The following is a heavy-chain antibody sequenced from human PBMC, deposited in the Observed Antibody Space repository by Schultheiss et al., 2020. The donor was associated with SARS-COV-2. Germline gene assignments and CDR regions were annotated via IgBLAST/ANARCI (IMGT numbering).Heavy chain of an antibody. D-gene: IGHD2-2*01. V-gene: IGHV4-34*01. CDR3: ARGRYCSSTSCYPKVFHY. Sequence: SETLSLTCAVYGGSFSGHYCNWIRQPPGKGLEWIGEINHSGSTNYNPSLKSRVTISVDTSKNQFSLKLSSVTAADTAVYYCARGRYCSSTSCYPKVFHYWGQGTLVTVSS. CDR1: GGSFSGHY. J-gene: IGHJ4*02. CDR2: INHSGST.